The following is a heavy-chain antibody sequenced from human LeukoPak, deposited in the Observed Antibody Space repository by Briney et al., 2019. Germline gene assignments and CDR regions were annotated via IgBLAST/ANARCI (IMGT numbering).Heavy chain of an antibody. Sequence: SETLSLTCTVSGGSISSSSYYWGWIRQPPGKGLEWIGEINHSGSTNYNPSLKSRVTISVDTSKNQFSLKLSSVTAADTAVYYCARHGGHRVRSNYYYYYMDVWGKGTTVTISS. J-gene: IGHJ6*03. D-gene: IGHD3-10*01. CDR1: GGSISSSSYY. V-gene: IGHV4-39*01. CDR2: INHSGST. CDR3: ARHGGHRVRSNYYYYYMDV.